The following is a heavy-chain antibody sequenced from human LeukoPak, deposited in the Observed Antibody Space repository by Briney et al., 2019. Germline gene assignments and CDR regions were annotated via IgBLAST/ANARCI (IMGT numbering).Heavy chain of an antibody. D-gene: IGHD2-15*01. CDR3: ARVGDCSVDSNCYHFADWFDP. CDR1: GGSISNGSYY. Sequence: SQTLSLTCTVSGGSISNGSYYWSWIRQPAGKGLEWIGRIYTSGSTNYNPSLTSRVTISVDPSKNQFSLKLSSVTATDTAVYYCARVGDCSVDSNCYHFADWFDPWGQGTLVTVSS. CDR2: IYTSGST. V-gene: IGHV4-61*02. J-gene: IGHJ5*02.